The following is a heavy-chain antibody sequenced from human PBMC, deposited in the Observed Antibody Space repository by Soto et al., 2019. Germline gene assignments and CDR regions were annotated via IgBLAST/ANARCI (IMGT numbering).Heavy chain of an antibody. J-gene: IGHJ5*02. V-gene: IGHV4-30-4*01. CDR2: IYYSGST. CDR3: ARESGYCSGGSCGWFDP. D-gene: IGHD2-15*01. CDR1: GGSISSGDYY. Sequence: QVQLQESGPGLVKPSQTLSLTCTVSGGSISSGDYYWSWIRQPPGKGLEWIGYIYYSGSTYYNPSLKSRVIISVDTSKNQFSLKLSSVTAADTAVYYCARESGYCSGGSCGWFDPWGQGTLVTVSS.